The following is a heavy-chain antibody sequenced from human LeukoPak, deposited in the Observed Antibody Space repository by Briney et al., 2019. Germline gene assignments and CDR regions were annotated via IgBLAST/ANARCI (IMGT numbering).Heavy chain of an antibody. V-gene: IGHV3-30*02. CDR3: TKNLGQWLDF. J-gene: IGHJ5*01. CDR2: IRDSGTNK. CDR1: GFTFSGYG. Sequence: GGSLRLSCAASGFTFSGYGMHWVRQAPGKGLEWVAFIRDSGTNKYYADSVKGRFTISRDNSKSTLDLQMNSLRAEDTAIYYCTKNLGQWLDFWGQGTLVTVSS.